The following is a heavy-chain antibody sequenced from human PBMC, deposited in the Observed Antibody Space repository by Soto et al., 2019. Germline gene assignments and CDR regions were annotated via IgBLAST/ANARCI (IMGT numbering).Heavy chain of an antibody. Sequence: QVQLVQSGAEVKMPGSSVRVSCKASGGSFSNYAISWVRQAPGQGLEWMGGIIPMFGIGNYAEKFLGRVTITADESTSTSHMELRSLRSEDTAVYFCPRAYRENYFYAMDVWGQGTTVTVSS. CDR3: PRAYRENYFYAMDV. CDR1: GGSFSNYA. V-gene: IGHV1-69*01. D-gene: IGHD1-26*01. J-gene: IGHJ6*02. CDR2: IIPMFGIG.